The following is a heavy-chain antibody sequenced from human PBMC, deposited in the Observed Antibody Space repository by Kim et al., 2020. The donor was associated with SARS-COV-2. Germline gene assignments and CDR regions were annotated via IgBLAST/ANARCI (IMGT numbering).Heavy chain of an antibody. D-gene: IGHD6-13*01. Sequence: DSVKGRFTSSRANAKNSLYMQMNSLRAEDTAVYYCARVAEKSSSWYDFDYWGQGTLVTVSS. J-gene: IGHJ4*02. V-gene: IGHV3-21*01. CDR3: ARVAEKSSSWYDFDY.